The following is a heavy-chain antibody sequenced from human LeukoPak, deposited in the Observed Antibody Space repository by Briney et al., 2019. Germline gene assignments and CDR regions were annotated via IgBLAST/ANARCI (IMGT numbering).Heavy chain of an antibody. J-gene: IGHJ4*02. CDR3: AKVLAVAGTFDY. CDR1: GYTFTSYG. D-gene: IGHD6-19*01. V-gene: IGHV1-18*01. CDR2: ISAYNGNT. Sequence: AASVKVSCKASGYTFTSYGISWVRQAPGQGLEWMGWISAYNGNTNYAQKLQGRVTMTTDTSTSTAYMELRSLRSDDTAVYYCAKVLAVAGTFDYWGQGTLVTVSS.